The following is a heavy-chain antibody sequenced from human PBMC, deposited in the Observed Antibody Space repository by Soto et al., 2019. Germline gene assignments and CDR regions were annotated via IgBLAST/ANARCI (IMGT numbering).Heavy chain of an antibody. CDR1: GFTFSSYA. CDR3: AKDGNYDVSRYYYIDD. Sequence: GGSLRLSCAASGFTFSSYAMSWVRQAPGKGLEWVSAISGSGGSAYNADSVKGRFTISRDNAKNTLYLQMNSLRAEDTAVYYCAKDGNYDVSRYYYIDDWGKGTMVTVSS. J-gene: IGHJ6*03. CDR2: ISGSGGSA. V-gene: IGHV3-23*01. D-gene: IGHD3-22*01.